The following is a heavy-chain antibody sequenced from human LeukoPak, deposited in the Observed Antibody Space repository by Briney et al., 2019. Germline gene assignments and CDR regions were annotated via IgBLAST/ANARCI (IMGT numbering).Heavy chain of an antibody. CDR2: IIPIFGTA. CDR3: ARGARCSSTSRYAYYYGMDV. D-gene: IGHD2-2*01. V-gene: IGHV1-69*01. Sequence: SVKVSCKASGGTFSSYAISWVRQAPGQGLEWRGGIIPIFGTANYAQKFQGRVTITADESTSTAYMELSSLRSEDTAVYSCARGARCSSTSRYAYYYGMDVWGKGTTVTVSS. CDR1: GGTFSSYA. J-gene: IGHJ6*04.